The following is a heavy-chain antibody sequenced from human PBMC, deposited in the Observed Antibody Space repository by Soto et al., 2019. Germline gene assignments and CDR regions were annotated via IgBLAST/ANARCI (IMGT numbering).Heavy chain of an antibody. CDR1: GFTFSSYA. J-gene: IGHJ4*02. CDR3: AKRGYSGYDISSFDY. V-gene: IGHV3-23*01. Sequence: EVQLLESGGGLVQPGGSLRLSCAASGFTFSSYAMSWVRQAPGKRLEWVSAISGSGGSTYYADSVKGRFTISRDNSKNTLYLQMNSLRAEDTAVYYCAKRGYSGYDISSFDYWGQGTLVTVSS. CDR2: ISGSGGST. D-gene: IGHD5-12*01.